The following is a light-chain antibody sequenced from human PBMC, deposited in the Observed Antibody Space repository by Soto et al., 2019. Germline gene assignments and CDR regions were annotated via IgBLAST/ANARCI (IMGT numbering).Light chain of an antibody. CDR3: QQYGSLLVT. V-gene: IGKV3-20*01. CDR1: QSVTGSY. J-gene: IGKJ1*01. Sequence: EIVLTQSPGTLSLSPGDTATLSCRASQSVTGSYLAWYQQKPGQAPRLLIYGASSRASGIPDRFSGSGSGTDFTLTISRLEPEDFAVYYCQQYGSLLVTFGQGTKVDLK. CDR2: GAS.